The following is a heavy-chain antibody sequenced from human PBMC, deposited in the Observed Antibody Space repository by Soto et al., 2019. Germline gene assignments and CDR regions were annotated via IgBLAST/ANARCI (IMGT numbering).Heavy chain of an antibody. CDR1: GYTFTSYG. CDR2: ISAHNGNT. Sequence: QVHLVQSGAEVKKPGASVKVSCKASGYTFTSYGITWVRQAPGQGLEWMGWISAHNGNTDYAQKLQGRVSVTRDTSTSPADMELRSLRSDDTAVYYCARGRYGDYWGQGALVTVSS. J-gene: IGHJ4*02. CDR3: ARGRYGDY. V-gene: IGHV1-18*01. D-gene: IGHD1-1*01.